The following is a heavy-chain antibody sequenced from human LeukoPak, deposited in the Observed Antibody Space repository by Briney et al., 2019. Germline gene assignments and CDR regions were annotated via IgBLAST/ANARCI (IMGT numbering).Heavy chain of an antibody. V-gene: IGHV1-18*01. D-gene: IGHD2-2*03. CDR1: GYTFSNYG. CDR3: AREGGFCASSTCEPFDV. CDR2: ISTYSGNT. Sequence: GASVKVSCKASGYTFSNYGINWVRQAPGQGLEWMGWISTYSGNTNYAQKVQGRVTMTTDTSTTTAYMEVRSLRSDDTAVYYCAREGGFCASSTCEPFDVWGQGTLITVSS. J-gene: IGHJ4*02.